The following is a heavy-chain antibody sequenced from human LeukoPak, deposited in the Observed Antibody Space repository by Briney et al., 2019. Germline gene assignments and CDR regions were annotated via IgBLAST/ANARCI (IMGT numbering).Heavy chain of an antibody. CDR1: GFTFSSYW. D-gene: IGHD6-13*01. CDR2: IKQDGSEK. V-gene: IGHV3-7*01. CDR3: AREGITAAADY. J-gene: IGHJ4*02. Sequence: GGSLRLSCAASGFTFSSYWMSWVRQAPGKGLEWVANIKQDGSEKYYVDSVKGRFTISRDNAKNSLYLQLNSLRAEDTAVYYCAREGITAAADYWGQGTLVTVSS.